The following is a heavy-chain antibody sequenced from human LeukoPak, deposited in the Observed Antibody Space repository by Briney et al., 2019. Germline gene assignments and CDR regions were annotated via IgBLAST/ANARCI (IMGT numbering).Heavy chain of an antibody. CDR2: ILAVFGPG. Sequence: SVKVSCRASGGTFSNYAFSWVRQASGQGLEWMGRILAVFGPGHHAQRFQGRVTLTTDESTTTVYMELSSLRSDDTAVYYCAREMGDREFYFDYWGQGTLVTVSS. D-gene: IGHD3-10*01. CDR1: GGTFSNYA. V-gene: IGHV1-69*05. CDR3: AREMGDREFYFDY. J-gene: IGHJ4*02.